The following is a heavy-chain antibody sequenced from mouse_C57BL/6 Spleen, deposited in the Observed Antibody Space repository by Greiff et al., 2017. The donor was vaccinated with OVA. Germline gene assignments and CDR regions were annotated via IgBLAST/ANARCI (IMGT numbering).Heavy chain of an antibody. CDR2: IHPNSGST. Sequence: QVQLQQPGAELVKPGASVKLSCKASGYTFTSYWMHWVKQKPGQGLEWIGMIHPNSGSTNYNEKFKSKATLTVDKSSSTAYMQLGSLTSEDSAVYYCARDWYDYDVAYWGQGTLVTVSA. D-gene: IGHD2-4*01. CDR1: GYTFTSYW. J-gene: IGHJ3*01. V-gene: IGHV1-64*01. CDR3: ARDWYDYDVAY.